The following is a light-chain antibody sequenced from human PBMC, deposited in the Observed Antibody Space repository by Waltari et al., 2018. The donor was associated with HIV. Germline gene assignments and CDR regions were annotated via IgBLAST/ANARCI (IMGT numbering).Light chain of an antibody. Sequence: QSVLTQPPSVSGAPGQRVTISCTGSSSNIGAGYHVHWYQQLPGTAPKRPIYGNSNRPSGVPDRFSGSKSGTSASLAITGLQAEDEADYHCQSHDSSLSGYVFGTGTKVTVL. CDR1: SSNIGAGYH. CDR3: QSHDSSLSGYV. J-gene: IGLJ1*01. V-gene: IGLV1-40*01. CDR2: GNS.